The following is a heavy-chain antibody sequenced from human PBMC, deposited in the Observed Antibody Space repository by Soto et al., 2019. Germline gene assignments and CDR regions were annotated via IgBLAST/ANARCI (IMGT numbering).Heavy chain of an antibody. D-gene: IGHD2-2*03. CDR3: ARDQRGYCSSTSCYGGGLDRYYYYGMDV. Sequence: GGSLRLSCAASGFTFSSYAMHWVRQAPGKELEWVAVISYDGSNKYYADSVKGRFTISRDNSKNTLYLQMNSLRAEDTAVYYCARDQRGYCSSTSCYGGGLDRYYYYGMDVWGQGTTVTVSS. J-gene: IGHJ6*02. V-gene: IGHV3-30-3*01. CDR2: ISYDGSNK. CDR1: GFTFSSYA.